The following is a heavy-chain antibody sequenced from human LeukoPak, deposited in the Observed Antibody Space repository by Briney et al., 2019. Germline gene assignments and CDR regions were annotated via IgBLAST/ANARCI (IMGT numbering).Heavy chain of an antibody. CDR3: ASSYFYDGPRYFDY. CDR1: GGSFSGYY. D-gene: IGHD3-22*01. Sequence: SETLSLTCAVYGGSFSGYYWSWIRQPPGKGLEWIGEINHSGSTNYNPSLKSRVTISLDMSKNQFSLKLNSVTAADTAMYYCASSYFYDGPRYFDYWGLGTLVTVSS. J-gene: IGHJ4*02. CDR2: INHSGST. V-gene: IGHV4-34*01.